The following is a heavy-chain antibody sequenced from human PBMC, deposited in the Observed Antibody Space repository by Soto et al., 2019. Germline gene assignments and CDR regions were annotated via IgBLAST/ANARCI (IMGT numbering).Heavy chain of an antibody. V-gene: IGHV3-23*01. D-gene: IGHD1-20*01. CDR2: ISGSGGST. CDR1: GFTFSSYA. CDR3: AKDFPRYNWNVYYYYGMDV. Sequence: HPGGSLRLSCAASGFTFSSYAMSWVRQAPGKGLEWVSAISGSGGSTYYADSLKGRFTISRDNSKNTLYLQMNSLRAEDTAVYYCAKDFPRYNWNVYYYYGMDVWGQGTTVTVS. J-gene: IGHJ6*02.